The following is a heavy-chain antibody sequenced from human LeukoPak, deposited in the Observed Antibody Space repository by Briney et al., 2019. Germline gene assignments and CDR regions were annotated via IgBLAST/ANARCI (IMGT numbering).Heavy chain of an antibody. V-gene: IGHV3-21*01. CDR2: ISSRSTYI. D-gene: IGHD3-16*01. J-gene: IGHJ6*04. Sequence: GGSLRLSCAASGFSFSSYSMNWVRQAPGKGLEWVSSISSRSTYIYHADSVKGRFTISRDNAKNSLFLQMNSLRAEDTAVYFCAKSTRAVMAMMDVWGKGTTVTVSS. CDR1: GFSFSSYS. CDR3: AKSTRAVMAMMDV.